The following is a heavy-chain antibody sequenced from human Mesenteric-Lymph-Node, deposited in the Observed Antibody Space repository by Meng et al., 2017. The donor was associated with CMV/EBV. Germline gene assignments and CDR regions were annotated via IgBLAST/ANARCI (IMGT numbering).Heavy chain of an antibody. Sequence: SLKISCAASGFTFTTYDMHWVRQAPGKGLEWVAVIWYDGSKKYYVDSVKGRFTISRDNSKNTVYLQMNSLRAEDTAVYYCVRGYGGSYFDYWGQGTLVTVSS. CDR1: GFTFTTYD. D-gene: IGHD1-26*01. CDR3: VRGYGGSYFDY. V-gene: IGHV3-30*04. CDR2: IWYDGSKK. J-gene: IGHJ4*02.